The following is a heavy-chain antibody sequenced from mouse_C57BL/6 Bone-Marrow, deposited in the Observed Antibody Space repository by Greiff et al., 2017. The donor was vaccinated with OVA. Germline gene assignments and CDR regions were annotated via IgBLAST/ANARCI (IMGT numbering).Heavy chain of an antibody. CDR1: GYSITSGYD. CDR3: ARELRFYYFDY. Sequence: VQLQQSGPGMVKPSQSLSLTCTVPGYSITSGYDWHWIRHFPGNKLEWMGYISYSGSTNYNPSLKSRIAITHDTSKNHFFLKLNSVTTEDTATYYSARELRFYYFDYWGQGTTLTVSS. D-gene: IGHD1-1*01. V-gene: IGHV3-1*01. J-gene: IGHJ2*01. CDR2: ISYSGST.